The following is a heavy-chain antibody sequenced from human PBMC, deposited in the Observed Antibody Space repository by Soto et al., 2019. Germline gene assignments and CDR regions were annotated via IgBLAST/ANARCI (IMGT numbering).Heavy chain of an antibody. J-gene: IGHJ5*02. CDR3: TRRIDTEFDP. CDR1: GGSIGSSDYY. Sequence: QMQLQESGPGLVKPSETLSLTCTVSGGSIGSSDYYWGWIRQPPGRGLEWIGSSHYSGTTYYNPARKSRVTISIDTSRNNFSLKLIAVTAADTAVYYCTRRIDTEFDPWGQGTLVTVSS. CDR2: SHYSGTT. V-gene: IGHV4-39*02.